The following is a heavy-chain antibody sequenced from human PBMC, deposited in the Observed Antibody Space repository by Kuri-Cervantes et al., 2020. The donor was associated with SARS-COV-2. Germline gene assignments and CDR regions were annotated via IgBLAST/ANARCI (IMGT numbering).Heavy chain of an antibody. V-gene: IGHV3-48*02. Sequence: GESLKISCAASGFTFSNYNMDWVRQAPGKGLEWVSHISSSSVIYYADSVKGRFTVSRDSAKNSLYLQMNSLRDDDTAVYYCARDLTLRFLEWLSYPDVWGKGTTVTVSS. CDR1: GFTFSNYN. CDR3: ARDLTLRFLEWLSYPDV. D-gene: IGHD3-3*01. CDR2: ISSSSVI. J-gene: IGHJ6*04.